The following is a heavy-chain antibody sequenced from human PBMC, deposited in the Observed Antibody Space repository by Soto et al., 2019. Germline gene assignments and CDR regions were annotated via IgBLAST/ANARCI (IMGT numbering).Heavy chain of an antibody. CDR3: ASGSDYYDSSGNPTGWFDP. CDR1: GYTFTSYA. D-gene: IGHD3-22*01. V-gene: IGHV1-3*01. J-gene: IGHJ5*02. CDR2: INAGNGNT. Sequence: QVQLVQSGAEVKKPGASVKVSCKASGYTFTSYAMHWVRQAPGQRLEWMGWINAGNGNTKYSQKFQGRVTITRDTSARTAYMELSSLRSEDTAVYYCASGSDYYDSSGNPTGWFDPWGQGTLVTVSS.